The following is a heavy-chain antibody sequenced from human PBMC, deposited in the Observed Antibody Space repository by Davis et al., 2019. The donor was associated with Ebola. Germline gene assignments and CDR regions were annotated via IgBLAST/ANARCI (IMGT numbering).Heavy chain of an antibody. CDR3: ARTSSELDV. J-gene: IGHJ6*02. D-gene: IGHD1-14*01. Sequence: SETLSLTCTVSGGSISSSSYYWSWIRQPPGKGLEWIGYIYYSGSTNYNPSLKSRVTISVDTSKNQFSLKLSSVTAADTAVYYCARTSSELDVWGQGTTVTVSS. CDR1: GGSISSSSYY. V-gene: IGHV4-61*05. CDR2: IYYSGST.